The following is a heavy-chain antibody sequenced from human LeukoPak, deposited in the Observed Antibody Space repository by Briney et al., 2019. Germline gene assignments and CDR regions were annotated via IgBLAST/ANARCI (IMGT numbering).Heavy chain of an antibody. CDR1: GGSISSSSYY. CDR3: ASYSFLSRSSAVTGVVITTNYFDY. V-gene: IGHV4-39*01. CDR2: IYYSGST. Sequence: SETLSLTCTVSGGSISSSSYYWGWIRQPPGKGLEWIGSIYYSGSTYYNPSLKSRVTISVDTSKNQFSLKLSSVTAADTAVYYCASYSFLSRSSAVTGVVITTNYFDYWGQGTLVTVSS. J-gene: IGHJ4*02. D-gene: IGHD3-3*01.